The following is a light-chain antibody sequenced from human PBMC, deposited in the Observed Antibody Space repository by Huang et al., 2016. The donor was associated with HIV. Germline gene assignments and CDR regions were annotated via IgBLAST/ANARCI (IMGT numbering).Light chain of an antibody. CDR1: QSLRNY. CDR3: QQRSNLPLT. J-gene: IGKJ4*01. CDR2: DAS. V-gene: IGKV3-11*01. Sequence: EIVLTQSPATLSLSPGERATLSCRASQSLRNYLAWYQKNPGQAPRLLIYDASNRATGIPARFSGSGSGTDFILTISSLEPEDFAVYYCQQRSNLPLTFGGGTKVEIK.